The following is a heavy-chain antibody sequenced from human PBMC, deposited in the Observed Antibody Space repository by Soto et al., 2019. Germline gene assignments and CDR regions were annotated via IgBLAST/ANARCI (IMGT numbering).Heavy chain of an antibody. V-gene: IGHV1-2*02. CDR1: GYTFTGYY. J-gene: IGHJ6*02. D-gene: IGHD2-2*01. CDR2: INPQTGGT. CDR3: ARERYQVISDGMDV. Sequence: GASVKVSCKASGYTFTGYYIHWVREAPGQGLEWMGWINPQTGGTSYAQKFQGRVTLSRDTSINTAYLELSRLTFDDAAVYFCARERYQVISDGMDVWGLGTTVTVSS.